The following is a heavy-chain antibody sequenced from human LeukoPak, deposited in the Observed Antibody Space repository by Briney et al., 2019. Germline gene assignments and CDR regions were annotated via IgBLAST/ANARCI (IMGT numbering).Heavy chain of an antibody. Sequence: GGSLRLSCAASGFTFSSFALSWVRQAPGKGLEWVSAISGSGGSTYYADSVKGRFTISRDNAKNSLYLQMNSLRAEDTAVYYCARGYGDYVRGSPTDYWGQGTLVTVSS. J-gene: IGHJ4*02. V-gene: IGHV3-23*01. CDR1: GFTFSSFA. CDR3: ARGYGDYVRGSPTDY. CDR2: ISGSGGST. D-gene: IGHD4-17*01.